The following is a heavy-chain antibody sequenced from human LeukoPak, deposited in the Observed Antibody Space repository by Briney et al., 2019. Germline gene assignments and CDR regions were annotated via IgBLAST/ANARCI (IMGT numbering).Heavy chain of an antibody. Sequence: GGSLRLSCTASGFTFSTFEMNWVRQAPGTGLEWVSYISGSGSTMYYADSVKGRLTMSRDNAKNSLYLDMKSLRGEDTALYFCTRGRYFGIDFWGQGSLVIVSS. J-gene: IGHJ4*02. V-gene: IGHV3-48*03. D-gene: IGHD3-9*01. CDR2: ISGSGSTM. CDR3: TRGRYFGIDF. CDR1: GFTFSTFE.